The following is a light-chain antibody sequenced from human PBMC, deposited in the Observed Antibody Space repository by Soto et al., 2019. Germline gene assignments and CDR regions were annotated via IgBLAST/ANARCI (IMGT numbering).Light chain of an antibody. CDR2: EVN. CDR3: TSYAGGNNV. V-gene: IGLV2-8*01. Sequence: QSALTQPPSASGSPGQSVTISCTGTSSDVGGYNYVSWYQQYPGKVPKLMVYEVNNRPSGVPDHFSGSKSGNTASLTVSGLQAEDEADYYCTSYAGGNNVFGTGTKVTVL. J-gene: IGLJ1*01. CDR1: SSDVGGYNY.